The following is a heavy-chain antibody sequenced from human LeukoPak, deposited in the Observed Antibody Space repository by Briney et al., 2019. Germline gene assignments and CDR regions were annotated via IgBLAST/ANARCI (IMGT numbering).Heavy chain of an antibody. CDR1: GGSISSYY. D-gene: IGHD5-24*01. CDR3: ARQGGRDGYNSIADY. V-gene: IGHV4-59*01. J-gene: IGHJ4*02. Sequence: SGTLSLTCTVSGGSISSYYWSWIRQPPGKGLEWIGYIYYSGSTNYNPSLKSRVTISVDTSKNQFSLKLSSVTAADTAVYYCARQGGRDGYNSIADYWGQGTLVTVSS. CDR2: IYYSGST.